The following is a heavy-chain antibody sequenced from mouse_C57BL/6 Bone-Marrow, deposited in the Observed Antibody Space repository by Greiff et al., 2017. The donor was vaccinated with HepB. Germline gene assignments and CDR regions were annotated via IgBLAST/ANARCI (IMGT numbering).Heavy chain of an antibody. D-gene: IGHD1-1*01. J-gene: IGHJ2*01. CDR3: ARSLYYYYYDF. CDR2: INPSSGYT. CDR1: GFTFTSYT. Sequence: VQLQQSGAELARPGASVKMSCKASGFTFTSYTMHWVQQRPGQGLEWIGYINPSSGYTKYNQKFKDKATLTADKSSSTAYMQLSSLTSDDSAVYDCARSLYYYYYDFWGRGTTLTVSS. V-gene: IGHV1-4*01.